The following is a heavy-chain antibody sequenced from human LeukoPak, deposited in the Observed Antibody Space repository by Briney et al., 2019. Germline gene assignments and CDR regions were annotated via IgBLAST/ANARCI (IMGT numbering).Heavy chain of an antibody. Sequence: PGGSLRLSCAASGFTFSSYAMSWVRQAPGKGLEWVSGISWNSGSIGYADSVKGRFTISRDNAKNSLYLQMNSLRAEDTALYYCAKVSGYSSSWLLSKDNYFDYWGQGTLVTVSS. V-gene: IGHV3-9*01. D-gene: IGHD6-13*01. CDR3: AKVSGYSSSWLLSKDNYFDY. J-gene: IGHJ4*02. CDR2: ISWNSGSI. CDR1: GFTFSSYA.